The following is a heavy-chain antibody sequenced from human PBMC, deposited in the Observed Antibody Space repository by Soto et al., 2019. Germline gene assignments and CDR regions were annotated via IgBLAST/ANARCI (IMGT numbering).Heavy chain of an antibody. V-gene: IGHV3-30-3*01. D-gene: IGHD3-10*01. J-gene: IGHJ3*02. Sequence: QVQLVESGGGVVQPGRSLRLSCAASGFTFSSYAMHWVRQAPGKGLEWVAVISYDGSNKYYADSVKGRFTISRDNSKNTLYLQMNSLRAEDMAVYYSARERSEGDAFDSWGQGTMVTVSS. CDR1: GFTFSSYA. CDR3: ARERSEGDAFDS. CDR2: ISYDGSNK.